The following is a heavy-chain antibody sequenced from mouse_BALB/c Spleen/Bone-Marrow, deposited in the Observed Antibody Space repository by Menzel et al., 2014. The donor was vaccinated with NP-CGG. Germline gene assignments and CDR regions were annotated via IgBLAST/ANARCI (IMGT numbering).Heavy chain of an antibody. D-gene: IGHD4-1*01. CDR2: IFPGSDNT. V-gene: IGHV1-66*01. Sequence: VQLVESGPELVKPGASVKMSCKASGYSFTSYYIHWVKQRPGQGLEWIGWIFPGSDNTKHNEKFKGKATLTADTSSSTAYMHLSSLTSEDSAVYFCARDWDEYYFDYWGQGTTLTVSS. J-gene: IGHJ2*01. CDR1: GYSFTSYY. CDR3: ARDWDEYYFDY.